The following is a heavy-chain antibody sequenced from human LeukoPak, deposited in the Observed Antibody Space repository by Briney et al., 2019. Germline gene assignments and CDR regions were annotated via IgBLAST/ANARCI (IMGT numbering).Heavy chain of an antibody. Sequence: PGGSLRLSCAASGFTFSSYAMNWVRQAPGKGLEWVANIRRDGSVKYYVDSVKGRFTISRDNAKNSLYLHMNSLRADDTAVYYCAKDGRRPCSNADCHVSYHFDYWGQGILVTVSS. V-gene: IGHV3-7*01. CDR1: GFTFSSYA. CDR2: IRRDGSVK. D-gene: IGHD2-8*01. CDR3: AKDGRRPCSNADCHVSYHFDY. J-gene: IGHJ4*02.